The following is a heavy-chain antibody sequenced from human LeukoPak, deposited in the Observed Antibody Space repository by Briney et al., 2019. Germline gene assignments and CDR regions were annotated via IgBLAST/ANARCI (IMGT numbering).Heavy chain of an antibody. D-gene: IGHD2-21*02. CDR1: GFTFSRYW. Sequence: PGGSLRLSCAASGFTFSRYWMHWVRQAPGKGVGWVSRINSDGGSTNYADSVKGRCTISRDNAKNTVNLQMSSLRDEDTAVYYCARPVCGGDCYPYDYWGQGSLVTVSS. CDR2: INSDGGST. V-gene: IGHV3-74*01. J-gene: IGHJ4*02. CDR3: ARPVCGGDCYPYDY.